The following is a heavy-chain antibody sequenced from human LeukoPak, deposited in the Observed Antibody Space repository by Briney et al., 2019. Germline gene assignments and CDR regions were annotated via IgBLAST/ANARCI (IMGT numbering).Heavy chain of an antibody. V-gene: IGHV3-66*01. CDR1: GFTVSSNY. J-gene: IGHJ6*02. Sequence: GGSLRLSCAAPGFTVSSNYRSWVRQAPGNGLEWVSVIYSGGSTYYAEHVKGTFTLYRQHSKTTLSFQMNSMRAVGTAVSYCAREWRLYCSSTSCYYYYGIDVWGQGTTVTVSS. CDR2: IYSGGST. CDR3: AREWRLYCSSTSCYYYYGIDV. D-gene: IGHD2-2*01.